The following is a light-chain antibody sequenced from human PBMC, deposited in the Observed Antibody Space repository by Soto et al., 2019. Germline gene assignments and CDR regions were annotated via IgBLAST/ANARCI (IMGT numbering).Light chain of an antibody. V-gene: IGKV1-33*01. Sequence: DIQLTQSPSFLYASVGDRVTITCQASQNINNYLNWYQQKPGRAPKLLIYDASNLEAGVPSRFRGSGSGTDFTFTISRLQPEDIATYYCQQYENRPTLGQGTQLEIK. J-gene: IGKJ5*01. CDR2: DAS. CDR3: QQYENRPT. CDR1: QNINNY.